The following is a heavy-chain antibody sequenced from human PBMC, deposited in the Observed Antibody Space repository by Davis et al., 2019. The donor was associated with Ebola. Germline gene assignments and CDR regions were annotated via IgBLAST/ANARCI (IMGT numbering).Heavy chain of an antibody. D-gene: IGHD2-15*01. Sequence: PSETLSLTCTVSGGSITSHYWSWIRQPPGKGLEYIGYIYYSGNTNYNPSLRSRVTISMDTSKNQFSLTFTSVTAGDTAVYFCARDVPHCSGGDCYSRFDYWGQGALVTVSS. V-gene: IGHV4-59*11. CDR2: IYYSGNT. CDR3: ARDVPHCSGGDCYSRFDY. J-gene: IGHJ4*02. CDR1: GGSITSHY.